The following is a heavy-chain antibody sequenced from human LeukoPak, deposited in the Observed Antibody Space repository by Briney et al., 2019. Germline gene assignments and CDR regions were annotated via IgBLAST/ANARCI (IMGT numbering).Heavy chain of an antibody. J-gene: IGHJ4*02. CDR3: AKGPPHLVGVGATTGTDY. CDR2: ISGSGGST. D-gene: IGHD1-26*01. CDR1: GFTFSSYA. Sequence: GGSLRLSCAASGFTFSSYAMSWVRQAPGKGLEWVSAISGSGGSTYYADSVKGRFTISRDNSKNTLYLQMNSLRAEDTAVYYCAKGPPHLVGVGATTGTDYWGQGTLVTVSS. V-gene: IGHV3-23*01.